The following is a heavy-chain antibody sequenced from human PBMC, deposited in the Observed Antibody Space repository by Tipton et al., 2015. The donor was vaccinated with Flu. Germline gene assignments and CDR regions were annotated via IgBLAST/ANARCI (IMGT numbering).Heavy chain of an antibody. J-gene: IGHJ3*01. D-gene: IGHD3-22*01. CDR3: ARMSSDSDAFDV. V-gene: IGHV3-7*01. CDR1: GFTFSSYW. CDR2: IKEDGSEK. Sequence: SLRLSCAASGFTFSSYWMSWVRQAPGKGLEWVASIKEDGSEKYYVDSVKGRFTVSRDNAKNSLYLQMNSLGAEDTAVYYCARMSSDSDAFDVWGLGTMVIVSS.